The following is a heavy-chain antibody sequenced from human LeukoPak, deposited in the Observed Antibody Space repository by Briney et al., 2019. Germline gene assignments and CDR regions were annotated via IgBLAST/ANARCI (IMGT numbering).Heavy chain of an antibody. Sequence: PSETLSLTCAVYGGSFSGYYWSWIRQPPGKGLEWIGEINHSGSTNYNPSLKSRVTISVDTSKNQFSLKLSSVTAADTAVYYCARENDLNFDYWGQGTLVTVSS. CDR3: ARENDLNFDY. V-gene: IGHV4-34*01. CDR2: INHSGST. CDR1: GGSFSGYY. J-gene: IGHJ4*02.